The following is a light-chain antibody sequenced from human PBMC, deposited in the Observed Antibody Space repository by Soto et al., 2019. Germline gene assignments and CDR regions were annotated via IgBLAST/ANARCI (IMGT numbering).Light chain of an antibody. CDR3: QQYNNWPRAT. J-gene: IGKJ4*01. CDR1: QSISSN. Sequence: VVITKSPAALSVSQGERATLSCRASQSISSNLAWYQQKPGQAPRLLMFRTSSRATGFPARFSGSGSGTEFNLTISSLQSEDFGVYYCQQYNNWPRATFGGGTKVDIK. V-gene: IGKV3-15*01. CDR2: RTS.